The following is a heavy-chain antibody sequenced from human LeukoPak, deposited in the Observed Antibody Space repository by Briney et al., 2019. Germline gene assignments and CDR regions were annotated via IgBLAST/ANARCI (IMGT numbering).Heavy chain of an antibody. V-gene: IGHV3-23*01. Sequence: PGGSLRLSCAASGFTFSSYSMNWVRQAPGKGLEWVSSISASGDNTYYTDSLKGRFTISRDNSKNTLYLQMNSLRVEDTAIYYCAKGWDYFDHWGEGTLVTVSS. J-gene: IGHJ4*02. CDR2: ISASGDNT. CDR3: AKGWDYFDH. D-gene: IGHD3-16*01. CDR1: GFTFSSYS.